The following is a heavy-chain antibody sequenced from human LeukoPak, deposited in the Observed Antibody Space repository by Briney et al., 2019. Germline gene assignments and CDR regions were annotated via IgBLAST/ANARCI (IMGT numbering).Heavy chain of an antibody. D-gene: IGHD3-10*01. CDR1: GFTFSSYA. J-gene: IGHJ4*02. Sequence: GGSLRLSCAASGFTFSSYAVSWVRQAPGKGLEWVSAISGSGGSTYYADSVKGRFTISRDNSKNTLYLQMNSLRAEDTAVYYCARTMVRGVIITEGGDDYWGQGTLVTVSS. CDR2: ISGSGGST. V-gene: IGHV3-23*01. CDR3: ARTMVRGVIITEGGDDY.